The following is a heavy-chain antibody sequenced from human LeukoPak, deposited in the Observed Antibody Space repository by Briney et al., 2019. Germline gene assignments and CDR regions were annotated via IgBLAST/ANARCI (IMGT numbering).Heavy chain of an antibody. CDR3: AREAGAVVQH. CDR2: ISSSSSYI. D-gene: IGHD1-26*01. V-gene: IGHV3-21*01. J-gene: IGHJ1*01. Sequence: GGSLRLSWAASGFAFSSYSMNWVRQAPGKGLEWVSSISSSSSYIYYADSVKGRFTISRDNAKNSLYLQMNSLRAEDTAVYYCAREAGAVVQHWGQGTLVTVSS. CDR1: GFAFSSYS.